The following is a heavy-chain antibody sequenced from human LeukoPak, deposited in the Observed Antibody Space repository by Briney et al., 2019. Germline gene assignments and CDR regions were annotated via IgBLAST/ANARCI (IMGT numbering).Heavy chain of an antibody. CDR1: GYTFTSYA. V-gene: IGHV7-4-1*02. D-gene: IGHD6-19*01. CDR2: INTNTGNP. Sequence: ASVKVSCKASGYTFTSYAMNWVRQAPGQGLEWMGWINTNTGNPTYAQGFTGRFVFSLDTSVSTAYLQISSLKAEDTAVYYCARVRALRGVHSSGSSYFDYWGQGTLVTVSS. CDR3: ARVRALRGVHSSGSSYFDY. J-gene: IGHJ4*02.